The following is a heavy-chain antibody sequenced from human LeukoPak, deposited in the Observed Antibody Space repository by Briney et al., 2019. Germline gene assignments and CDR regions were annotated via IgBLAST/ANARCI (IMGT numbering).Heavy chain of an antibody. V-gene: IGHV4-30-2*01. J-gene: IGHJ4*02. CDR3: AGERPNCSGGSCYSYVDY. CDR2: IYHSGST. CDR1: GGSISSGGYY. D-gene: IGHD2-15*01. Sequence: NSSETLSLTCTVSGGSISSGGYYWSWIRQPPGKGLEWIGYIYHSGSTYYNPSLKSRVTISVDRSKNQFSLKLSSVTAADTAVYYCAGERPNCSGGSCYSYVDYWGQGTLVTVSS.